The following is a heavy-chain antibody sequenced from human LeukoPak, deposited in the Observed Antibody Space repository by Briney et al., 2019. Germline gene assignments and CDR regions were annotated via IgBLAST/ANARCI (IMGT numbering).Heavy chain of an antibody. Sequence: GGSLRLSCAASGFTVGSNYMSWVRQAPGKGLEWVSVIYSDGTTYYADSVKGRFTISRDNSKNTLYLQMNSLGAEGTAVYYCAREAGGVDYWGQGTLVTVSS. V-gene: IGHV3-53*01. J-gene: IGHJ4*02. CDR3: AREAGGVDY. CDR2: IYSDGTT. CDR1: GFTVGSNY.